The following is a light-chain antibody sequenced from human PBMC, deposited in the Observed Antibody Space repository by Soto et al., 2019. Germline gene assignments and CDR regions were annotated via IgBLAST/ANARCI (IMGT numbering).Light chain of an antibody. J-gene: IGLJ3*02. CDR3: ATWDVSLNGRV. Sequence: QAVVTQPPSTSGTPGQRVTISCSGSSSNIGSKTLNWFRQVPGTAPKLLIYNDNQRPSGVPDRFSGSKSGTSASLAISGLQSEDEADYYCATWDVSLNGRVFGGGTKLTVL. V-gene: IGLV1-44*01. CDR1: SSNIGSKT. CDR2: NDN.